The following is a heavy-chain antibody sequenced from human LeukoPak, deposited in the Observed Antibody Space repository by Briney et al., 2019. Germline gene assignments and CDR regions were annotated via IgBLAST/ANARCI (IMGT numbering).Heavy chain of an antibody. CDR3: AKDMGPLENGSGSYPAMDV. CDR2: ISWNSGSI. V-gene: IGHV3-9*01. J-gene: IGHJ6*03. CDR1: GFTFDDYA. Sequence: GGSLRLSCAASGFTFDDYAMHWVRQAPGKGLEWVSGISWNSGSIGYADSVKGRFTISRDNAKNSLYLQMNSLRAEDTALYYCAKDMGPLENGSGSYPAMDVWGKGTTVTISS. D-gene: IGHD3-10*01.